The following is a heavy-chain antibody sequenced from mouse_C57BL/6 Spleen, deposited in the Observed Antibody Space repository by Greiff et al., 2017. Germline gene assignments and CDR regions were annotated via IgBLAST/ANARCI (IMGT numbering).Heavy chain of an antibody. Sequence: VKLQESGAELMKPGASVKLSCKATGYTFTGYWIEWVKQRPGHGLEWIGEILPGSGSTNYNEKFKGKATFTADTSSNTAYMRLSSLTTEDSAIDCCARGTPFAYWGQGTLVTVSA. CDR2: ILPGSGST. CDR3: ARGTPFAY. J-gene: IGHJ3*01. V-gene: IGHV1-9*01. CDR1: GYTFTGYW.